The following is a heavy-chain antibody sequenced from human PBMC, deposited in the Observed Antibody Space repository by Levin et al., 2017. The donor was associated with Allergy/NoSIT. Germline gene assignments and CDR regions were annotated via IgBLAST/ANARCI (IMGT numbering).Heavy chain of an antibody. V-gene: IGHV3-20*04. D-gene: IGHD1-26*01. CDR2: INWNGGST. J-gene: IGHJ4*02. CDR3: GRVIQGLIVGATSDY. Sequence: GGSLRLSCAASGFTFDDYGMSWVRQAPGKGLEWVSGINWNGGSTGYADSVRGRFTISRDNAKKSLYLQMNGLRAEDTALYYCGRVIQGLIVGATSDYWGQGTLVTVSS. CDR1: GFTFDDYG.